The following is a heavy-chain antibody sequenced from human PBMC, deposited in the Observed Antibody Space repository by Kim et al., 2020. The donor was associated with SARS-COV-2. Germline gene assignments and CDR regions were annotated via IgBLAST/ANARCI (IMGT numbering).Heavy chain of an antibody. Sequence: ASVKVSCKASGYTFTGYYMHWVRQAPGQGLEWMGRINPNSGGTNYAQKFQGRVTMTRDTSISTAYMELSRLRSDDTAVYYCAREGSSGRGLVDYWGQGTLVTVSS. D-gene: IGHD6-19*01. CDR3: AREGSSGRGLVDY. CDR2: INPNSGGT. J-gene: IGHJ4*02. CDR1: GYTFTGYY. V-gene: IGHV1-2*06.